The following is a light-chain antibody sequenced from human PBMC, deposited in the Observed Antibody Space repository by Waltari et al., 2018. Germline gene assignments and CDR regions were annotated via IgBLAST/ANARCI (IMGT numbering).Light chain of an antibody. Sequence: QSALTQPPSASGSPGQSVTISCTGPSSDVGGYNYVSWYQPHPGKAPKLMFYEVSKRPSGVPDRFSGSKSGNTASLTVSGLQAEDEADYYCSSYAGSNSVVFGGGTKLTVL. CDR3: SSYAGSNSVV. J-gene: IGLJ2*01. CDR2: EVS. V-gene: IGLV2-8*01. CDR1: SSDVGGYNY.